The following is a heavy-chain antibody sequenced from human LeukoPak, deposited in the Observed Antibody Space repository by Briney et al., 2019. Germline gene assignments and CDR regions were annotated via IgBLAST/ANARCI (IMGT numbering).Heavy chain of an antibody. CDR1: GYSISSGYY. CDR2: IYHSGST. Sequence: SETLSLTCAVSGYSISSGYYWGWIRQPPGKGLEWIGSIYHSGSTHYNPSLKSRVTISVDTSKNQFSLKLSSVTAADTAVYYCARLGKSFYYYYMDVWGKGTTVTVSS. CDR3: ARLGKSFYYYYMDV. J-gene: IGHJ6*03. V-gene: IGHV4-38-2*01. D-gene: IGHD1-26*01.